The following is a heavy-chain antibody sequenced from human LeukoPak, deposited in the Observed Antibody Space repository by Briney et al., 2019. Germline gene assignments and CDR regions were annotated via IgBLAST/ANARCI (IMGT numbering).Heavy chain of an antibody. J-gene: IGHJ6*02. CDR3: AKAVAGYYYYYGMDV. D-gene: IGHD6-13*01. V-gene: IGHV3-9*01. CDR2: ITWNSGSI. Sequence: PGGSLRLSCAASGFTFDGYAMYWVRHAPGKGLEWVSGITWNSGSIGYADSVKGRFTISRDNAKNSLYLQMNSLRAEDTALYYCAKAVAGYYYYYGMDVWGQGTTVTVSS. CDR1: GFTFDGYA.